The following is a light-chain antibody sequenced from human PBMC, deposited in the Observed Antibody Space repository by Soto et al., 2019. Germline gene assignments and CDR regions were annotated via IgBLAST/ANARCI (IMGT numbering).Light chain of an antibody. J-gene: IGKJ5*01. V-gene: IGKV2-28*01. CDR1: QSLLHSDSYNY. CDR2: AAA. CDR3: QQYNNWPIT. Sequence: DIVMTQSPLSLPVTPGEAASISCRSSQSLLHSDSYNYLDWYQQKPGKAPKLLIYAAASLQSGVPSRFRGSGSGTEFTLTISSLQSEDFAVYYCQQYNNWPITFGQGTRLEIK.